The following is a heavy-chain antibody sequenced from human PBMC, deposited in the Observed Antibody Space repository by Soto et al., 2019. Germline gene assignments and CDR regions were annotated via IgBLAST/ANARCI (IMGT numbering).Heavy chain of an antibody. CDR1: GDSINNSNW. CDR2: TYHSGTT. CDR3: AREVNSSPARGPNWFDP. V-gene: IGHV4-4*02. Sequence: QVQLQESGPGLVQPSGTLSLTCAVSGDSINNSNWWSWVRQTPGKGRGWIGETYHSGTTNYNPSLKTRVTISIDKSKNQFSLKMNSVTAADTAVYYCAREVNSSPARGPNWFDPWGQGTLVTVSS. D-gene: IGHD6-13*01. J-gene: IGHJ5*02.